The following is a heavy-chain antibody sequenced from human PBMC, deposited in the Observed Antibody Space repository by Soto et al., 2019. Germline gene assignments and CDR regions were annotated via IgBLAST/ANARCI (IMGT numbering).Heavy chain of an antibody. D-gene: IGHD1-26*01. CDR3: ARNPSGSSFDS. J-gene: IGHJ4*02. V-gene: IGHV1-18*01. Sequence: ASVKVSCKASGYTFLSYGISWVRQAPGQGLEWMGWISAYSGNTDYAQSLQDRVTLTTDTSTSTAYMELRSLTSDDTAVYYCARNPSGSSFDSWGQGTLVTV. CDR1: GYTFLSYG. CDR2: ISAYSGNT.